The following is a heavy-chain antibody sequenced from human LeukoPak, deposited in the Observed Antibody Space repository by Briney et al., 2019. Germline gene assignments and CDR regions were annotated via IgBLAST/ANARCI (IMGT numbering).Heavy chain of an antibody. D-gene: IGHD2-21*02. CDR3: ARIGDDYSFDK. J-gene: IGHJ3*02. CDR2: IYTSGTT. CDR1: GVSISSYF. V-gene: IGHV4-4*07. Sequence: SETLSLTCTVSGVSISSYFWSWLRQPAGKGLEWIGHIYTSGTTNYNPPLKSRVTISVDKSKNQFSLKLTSVTAADTAVYYCARIGDDYSFDKWGQGTMVTVSS.